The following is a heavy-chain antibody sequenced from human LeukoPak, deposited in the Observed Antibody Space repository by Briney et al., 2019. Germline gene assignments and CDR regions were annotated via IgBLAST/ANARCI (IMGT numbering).Heavy chain of an antibody. CDR2: ISYDGSNK. V-gene: IGHV3-30*04. Sequence: GGSLRLSCAASGFTFSSYAMHWVRQAPGKGLGWVAVISYDGSNKYYADSVKGRFTISRDNSKDALYLQMNSLRAEDTAVYYCARASMAAADYWGQGTLVTVSS. CDR1: GFTFSSYA. J-gene: IGHJ4*02. D-gene: IGHD2/OR15-2a*01. CDR3: ARASMAAADY.